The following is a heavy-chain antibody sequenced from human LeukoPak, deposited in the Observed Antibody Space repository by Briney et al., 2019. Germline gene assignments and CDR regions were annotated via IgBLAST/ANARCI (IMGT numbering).Heavy chain of an antibody. J-gene: IGHJ4*02. CDR1: GFTFSSYS. Sequence: GGSLRLSCAASGFTFSSYSMNWVRQAPGKGLEWVSSISSSSYIYYADSVKGRFTISRDNSKNTLYLQMNSLRAGDTAVYYCAKDIASGDYGGNFDYWGQGTLVTVSS. D-gene: IGHD4-23*01. V-gene: IGHV3-21*01. CDR2: ISSSSYI. CDR3: AKDIASGDYGGNFDY.